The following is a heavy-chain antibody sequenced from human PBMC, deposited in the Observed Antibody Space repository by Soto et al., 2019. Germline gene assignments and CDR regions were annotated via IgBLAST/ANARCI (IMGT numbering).Heavy chain of an antibody. V-gene: IGHV3-21*01. CDR3: ARDRGYDAHAYYYNAMDV. J-gene: IGHJ6*02. D-gene: IGHD2-15*01. Sequence: GSLRLSCVASGFTFRTYTMNWVRQAPGKGLEWVSGIRGFSPYTFYAESVKGRFTISRDNAKNSLYLQMNSLGVEDTAVYYCARDRGYDAHAYYYNAMDVWGQGTTVTVSS. CDR2: IRGFSPYT. CDR1: GFTFRTYT.